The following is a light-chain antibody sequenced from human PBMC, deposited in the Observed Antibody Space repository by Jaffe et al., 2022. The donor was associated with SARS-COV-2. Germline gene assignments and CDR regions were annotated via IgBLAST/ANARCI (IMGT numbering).Light chain of an antibody. Sequence: IVLTQSPGTLSLSPGERATLSCRASQSVTRNFLAWYQQKSGQAPRLLIYGASSRATRIPDRFSGSGSGTDFTLTISRLEPEDFAVYYCQQYGTSPVTFGQGTKVEIK. J-gene: IGKJ1*01. CDR2: GAS. V-gene: IGKV3-20*01. CDR3: QQYGTSPVT. CDR1: QSVTRNF.